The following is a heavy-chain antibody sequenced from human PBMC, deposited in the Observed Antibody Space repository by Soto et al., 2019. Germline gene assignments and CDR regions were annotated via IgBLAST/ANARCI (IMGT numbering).Heavy chain of an antibody. D-gene: IGHD4-17*01. CDR1: GGSVSNKTYY. Sequence: SETLSLTCSVSGGSVSNKTYYWSWIRQPPGKRLEWIGYVYYSGTTNYNPSLKSRVTISVDLSKNQFSLRLSSVTTADTALYYCARTTAVPNTLQSRYFFDYWGQGTLVTVSS. CDR2: VYYSGTT. CDR3: ARTTAVPNTLQSRYFFDY. J-gene: IGHJ4*02. V-gene: IGHV4-61*01.